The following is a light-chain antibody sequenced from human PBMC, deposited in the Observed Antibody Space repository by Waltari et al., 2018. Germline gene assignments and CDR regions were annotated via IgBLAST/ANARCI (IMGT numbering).Light chain of an antibody. Sequence: SYVLTHPPSVSVAPGQTARISRDRNNIGSKNVHWYQQKPGQAPVLVVYDDGDRPSGIPERFSGSNSGNTATLTISRVDAGDEADYYCQVWDSGSDHYVFGTVTKVTVL. J-gene: IGLJ1*01. CDR1: NIGSKN. CDR3: QVWDSGSDHYV. V-gene: IGLV3-21*02. CDR2: DDG.